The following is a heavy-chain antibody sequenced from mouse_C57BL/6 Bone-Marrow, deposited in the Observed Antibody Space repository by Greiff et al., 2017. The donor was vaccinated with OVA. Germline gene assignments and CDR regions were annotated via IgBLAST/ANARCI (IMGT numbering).Heavy chain of an antibody. CDR1: GYTFTSYW. V-gene: IGHV1-50*01. CDR2: IDPSDSYT. J-gene: IGHJ1*03. D-gene: IGHD1-1*01. CDR3: VSYYGSRLWYGGV. Sequence: QVQLQQPGAELVKPGASVKLSCKASGYTFTSYWMQWVKQRPGQGLEWIGEIDPSDSYTNYNQKFKGKATLTVATSSSTAYLQLSSLTSEDSAVYYCVSYYGSRLWYGGVWGTGTTVTVSS.